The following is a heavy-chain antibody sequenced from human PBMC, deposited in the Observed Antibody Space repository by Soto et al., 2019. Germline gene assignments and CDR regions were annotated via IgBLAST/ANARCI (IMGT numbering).Heavy chain of an antibody. CDR1: GFTFSSYA. J-gene: IGHJ6*02. CDR2: ISGSGGST. Sequence: GGSLRLSCAASGFTFSSYAMSWVRQAPGKGLEWVSAISGSGGSTYYADSVKGRFTISRDNSKNTLYLQMNSLRAEDTAVYYCAKDLLELRYFDWLSTAYYYYGMDVWGQGTTVTVSS. V-gene: IGHV3-23*01. CDR3: AKDLLELRYFDWLSTAYYYYGMDV. D-gene: IGHD3-9*01.